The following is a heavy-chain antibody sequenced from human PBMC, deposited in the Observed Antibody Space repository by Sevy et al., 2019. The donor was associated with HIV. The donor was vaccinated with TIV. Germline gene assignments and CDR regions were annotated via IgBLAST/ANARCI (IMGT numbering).Heavy chain of an antibody. J-gene: IGHJ4*02. CDR2: ISYDGSNK. CDR3: AKALVAAAGGGYFDY. Sequence: GGSLRLSCAASGFTFSSYGMHWVRQAPGKGLEWVAVISYDGSNKYYADSVKGQFTISRDNSKNTLYLQMNSLRAEDTAVYYCAKALVAAAGGGYFDYWGQGTLVTVSS. D-gene: IGHD6-13*01. V-gene: IGHV3-30*18. CDR1: GFTFSSYG.